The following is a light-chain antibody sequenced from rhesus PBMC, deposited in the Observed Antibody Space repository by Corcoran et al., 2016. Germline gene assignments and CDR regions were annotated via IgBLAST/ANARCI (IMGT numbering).Light chain of an antibody. J-gene: IGLJ1*01. CDR1: SNDVGGYDY. Sequence: QAVLTQPPSVSGSPGQSVTISCTGTSNDVGGYDYVSWYQQHPGTAPKLMIYEGSKRPSGVSDRFSGSKSGNTASLTISGLQAEDEADYYCSSYAGSNTFIFGAGTRLTVL. CDR2: EGS. V-gene: IGLV2-23*01. CDR3: SSYAGSNTFI.